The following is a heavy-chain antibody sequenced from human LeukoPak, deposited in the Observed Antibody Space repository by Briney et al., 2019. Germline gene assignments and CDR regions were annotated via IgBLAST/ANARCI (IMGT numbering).Heavy chain of an antibody. CDR1: GYTLTELS. CDR2: FDPEDDET. V-gene: IGHV1-24*01. Sequence: ASVKVSCKVSGYTLTELSMHWVRQTPGKGLEWMGGFDPEDDETIYAQKFQGRVTMTEDTSTDTAYMELSSLRSEDTAVYYCARDNGRRAAESYFDYWGQGTLVTVSS. D-gene: IGHD2-15*01. J-gene: IGHJ4*02. CDR3: ARDNGRRAAESYFDY.